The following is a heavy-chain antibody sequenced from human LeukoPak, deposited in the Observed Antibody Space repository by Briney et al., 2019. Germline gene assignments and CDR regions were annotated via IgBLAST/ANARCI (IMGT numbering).Heavy chain of an antibody. CDR1: GYSFTSYW. CDR2: IYPGDSDT. Sequence: SGESLKISCKGSGYSFTSYWIGWVRQMPGKGLEWMGIIYPGDSDTRYSPSFQGQVTISADKSISTAYLQWSSLKASDTAIYYCARLDDSNGYYSHFEYWGQGTLVTVSS. D-gene: IGHD3-22*01. J-gene: IGHJ4*02. CDR3: ARLDDSNGYYSHFEY. V-gene: IGHV5-51*01.